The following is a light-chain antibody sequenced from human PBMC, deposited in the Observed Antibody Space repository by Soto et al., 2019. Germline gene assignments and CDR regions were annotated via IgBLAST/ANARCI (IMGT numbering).Light chain of an antibody. CDR2: EVT. V-gene: IGLV2-8*01. Sequence: QSALTQPPSASGSPGQSVTISCAGSSSDIGASNSVSWYQQHPGKAPKLLISEVTKRPSGVPDRFSGSKSGNTASLTVSGLQADDEADYYGGSKAGSNKHVVFGGGTKVTVL. J-gene: IGLJ2*01. CDR3: GSKAGSNKHVV. CDR1: SSDIGASNS.